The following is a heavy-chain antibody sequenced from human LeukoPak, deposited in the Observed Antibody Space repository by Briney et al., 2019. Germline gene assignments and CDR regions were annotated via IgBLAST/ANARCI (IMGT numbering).Heavy chain of an antibody. D-gene: IGHD3-9*01. V-gene: IGHV3-7*01. CDR1: GFAFSNYW. CDR2: IKEDGSEK. J-gene: IGHJ5*02. CDR3: AGGLKFAWSSYRAGEFKFNL. Sequence: GGSLRLSCAASGFAFSNYWMSWVRQAPGEGLEWVGNIKEDGSEKYYLDSVKGRFTISRDNAQNSLYLQMNSLRVDDTAVYYCAGGLKFAWSSYRAGEFKFNLWGQGPLVT.